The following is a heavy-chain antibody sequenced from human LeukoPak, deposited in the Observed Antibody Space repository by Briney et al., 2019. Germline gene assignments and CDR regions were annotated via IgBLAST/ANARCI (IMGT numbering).Heavy chain of an antibody. D-gene: IGHD4-23*01. CDR3: ARDRTQGYGGNSDY. V-gene: IGHV3-48*01. J-gene: IGHJ4*02. CDR2: ITSSSSTI. CDR1: GFTFSSYS. Sequence: GGSLRLSCAASGFTFSSYSMNWVRQAPGKGLEWVSYITSSSSTIYYADSVNGRFTISRDNGKNSLYLQMNSLRAEDTAVYYCARDRTQGYGGNSDYWGQGTLVTVS.